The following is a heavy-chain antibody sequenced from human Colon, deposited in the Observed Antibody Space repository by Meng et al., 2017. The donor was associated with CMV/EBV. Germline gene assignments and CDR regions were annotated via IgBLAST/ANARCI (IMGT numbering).Heavy chain of an antibody. Sequence: SGGAIKSGSDYCTWIHPPPGKALEWLGYIYCSGRAYYDPSRRSRLLISLDSSKNQFSLKLASVTAADTAVYYCARGGDSRGGAWFDPWGQGTLVTVSS. J-gene: IGHJ5*02. D-gene: IGHD3-22*01. CDR2: IYCSGRA. V-gene: IGHV4-30-4*08. CDR3: ARGGDSRGGAWFDP. CDR1: GGAIKSGSDY.